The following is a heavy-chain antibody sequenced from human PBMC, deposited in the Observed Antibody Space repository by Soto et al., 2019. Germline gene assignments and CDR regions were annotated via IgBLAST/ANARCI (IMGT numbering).Heavy chain of an antibody. CDR3: ANLLRSSRISSFDY. J-gene: IGHJ4*02. CDR1: GFTFNSFA. Sequence: EVQLLESGGGLVQAGGSLRLSCADSGFTFNSFAMRWVRQAPGKGLEWVSTLSGSGDTTYYADSVKGRFTISRDNSKNTLYVQMNSLRVDDTAVYYCANLLRSSRISSFDYWGQGTLVTVSS. D-gene: IGHD3-10*01. CDR2: LSGSGDTT. V-gene: IGHV3-23*01.